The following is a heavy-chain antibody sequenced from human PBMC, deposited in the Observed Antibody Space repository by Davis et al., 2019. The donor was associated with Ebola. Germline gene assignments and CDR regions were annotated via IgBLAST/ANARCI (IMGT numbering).Heavy chain of an antibody. Sequence: SVKVSCEASGGTFSSYAISWVRQAPGQGLEWMGRIIPILGIANYAQKFQGRVTITADKSTSTAYMELSSLRSEDTAVYYCAREDFADSSIAARNYYYYYGMDVWGQGTTVTVSS. J-gene: IGHJ6*02. D-gene: IGHD6-6*01. CDR2: IIPILGIA. V-gene: IGHV1-69*04. CDR3: AREDFADSSIAARNYYYYYGMDV. CDR1: GGTFSSYA.